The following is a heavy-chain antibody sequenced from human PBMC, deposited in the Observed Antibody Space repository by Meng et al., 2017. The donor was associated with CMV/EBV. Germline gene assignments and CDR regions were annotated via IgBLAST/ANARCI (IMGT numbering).Heavy chain of an antibody. V-gene: IGHV4-34*01. D-gene: IGHD5-12*01. CDR2: IYYSGRT. CDR3: ARDLSLVATITPNWFDP. CDR1: GGSFSGSS. Sequence: QLQRGCSGLFKPSEPLSLTCVVYGGSFSGSSWTWNRQPPGKGLEWIGSIYYSGRTYYNPSLKSRVTISVDMSKNQFSLKLSSVTAADTAVYYCARDLSLVATITPNWFDPWGQGTLVTVSS. J-gene: IGHJ5*02.